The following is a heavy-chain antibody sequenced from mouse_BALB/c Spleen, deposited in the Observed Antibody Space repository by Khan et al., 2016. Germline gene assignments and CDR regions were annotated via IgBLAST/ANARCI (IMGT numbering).Heavy chain of an antibody. CDR2: IYPGSGST. D-gene: IGHD1-1*01. CDR3: ARAAMSYDSSYWYFDV. Sequence: QVQLQQPGAELVKPGTSVKLSCKASGYNFTSYWINWVKLRPGQGLEWIGDIYPGSGSTNYNEKFKSKATLTVDTSSSTAYIQLSSLASEDSALVYSARAAMSYDSSYWYFDVWGAGTTVTVSS. V-gene: IGHV1-55*01. CDR1: GYNFTSYW. J-gene: IGHJ1*01.